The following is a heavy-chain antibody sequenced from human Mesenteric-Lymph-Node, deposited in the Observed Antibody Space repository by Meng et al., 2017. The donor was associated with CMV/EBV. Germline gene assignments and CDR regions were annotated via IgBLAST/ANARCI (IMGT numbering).Heavy chain of an antibody. CDR3: ARGLTVVTHDY. Sequence: GSLRLSCTVSGGSTSSYYWMWIRQPPGKGLEWIGYIYYDGTTDHNPSLESRVTISADASKNQFSLNLSSATAADTAVYYCARGLTVVTHDYWGQGTLVTVSS. J-gene: IGHJ4*02. CDR2: IYYDGTT. D-gene: IGHD4-23*01. V-gene: IGHV4-59*01. CDR1: GGSTSSYY.